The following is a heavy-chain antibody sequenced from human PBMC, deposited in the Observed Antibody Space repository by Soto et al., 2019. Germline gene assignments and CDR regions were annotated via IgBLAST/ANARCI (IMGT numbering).Heavy chain of an antibody. Sequence: QVQLVQSGAELKKPGASVKVSCKASGYTFTSYGISWVRQAPGQGLEWMGWISAYNGNTNYAQKLQGRVTMTTDTSTSTAYMELRSLRSDDTAVYYCARDEEYYDSSGYYSHNPRFDYWGQGTLVTVSS. D-gene: IGHD3-22*01. V-gene: IGHV1-18*01. CDR1: GYTFTSYG. J-gene: IGHJ4*02. CDR3: ARDEEYYDSSGYYSHNPRFDY. CDR2: ISAYNGNT.